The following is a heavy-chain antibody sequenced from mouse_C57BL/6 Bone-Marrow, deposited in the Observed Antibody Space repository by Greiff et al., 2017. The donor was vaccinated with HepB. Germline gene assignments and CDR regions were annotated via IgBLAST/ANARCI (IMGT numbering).Heavy chain of an antibody. CDR1: GFTFTDYY. D-gene: IGHD1-1*01. Sequence: DVQLVESGGGLVQPGGSLSLSCAASGFTFTDYYMSWVRQPPGKALEWLGFIRNKANGYTTEYSASVKGRFTISRDNSQSILYLQMNALRAEDSATYYCARYYYGSSPWFAYWGQGTLFTVSA. CDR2: IRNKANGYTT. J-gene: IGHJ3*01. CDR3: ARYYYGSSPWFAY. V-gene: IGHV7-3*01.